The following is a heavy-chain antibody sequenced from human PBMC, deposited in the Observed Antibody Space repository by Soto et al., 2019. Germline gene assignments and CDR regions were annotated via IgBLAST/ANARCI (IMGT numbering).Heavy chain of an antibody. CDR2: INPGGGSI. J-gene: IGHJ4*02. Sequence: GASVKVSCKASGYTLTNYYLHWVRQAPGVGLEWMGVINPGGGSISYAQKFQGRVTVTRDTSTSTVYMELSSLRSEDTAVYYCARAGVITPYDYWGQGTLVTVSS. V-gene: IGHV1-46*03. CDR1: GYTLTNYY. D-gene: IGHD3-16*01. CDR3: ARAGVITPYDY.